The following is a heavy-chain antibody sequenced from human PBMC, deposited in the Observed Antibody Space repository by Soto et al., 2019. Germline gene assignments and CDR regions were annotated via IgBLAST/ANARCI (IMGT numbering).Heavy chain of an antibody. CDR2: INHSGST. D-gene: IGHD3-3*01. CDR1: GGSFSGYY. J-gene: IGHJ5*02. Sequence: SETLSLTCAVYGGSFSGYYWSWIRQPPGKGLEWIGEINHSGSTNYNPSLKSRVTISVDTSKNQFSLKLGSVTAADTAVYYCARKSRGYYDFWSGYLHNWFDPWGQGTLVTVSS. CDR3: ARKSRGYYDFWSGYLHNWFDP. V-gene: IGHV4-34*01.